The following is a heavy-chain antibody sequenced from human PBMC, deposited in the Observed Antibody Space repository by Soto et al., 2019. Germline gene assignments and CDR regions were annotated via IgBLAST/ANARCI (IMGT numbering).Heavy chain of an antibody. CDR1: GGSISSSSYY. V-gene: IGHV4-30-4*08. CDR2: IYYSGST. Sequence: SGTLSLTCTVCGGSISSSSYYLGGIRPPPGKGLEWIGYIYYSGSTYYNPSLKSRVTISVDTSKNQFSLKLSSVTAADTAVYYCARGGSWYEAVWFDPWGQGTLVTVSS. J-gene: IGHJ5*02. D-gene: IGHD6-13*01. CDR3: ARGGSWYEAVWFDP.